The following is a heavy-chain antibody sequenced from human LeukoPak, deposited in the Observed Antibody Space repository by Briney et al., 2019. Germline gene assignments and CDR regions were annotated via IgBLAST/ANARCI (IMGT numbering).Heavy chain of an antibody. D-gene: IGHD6-19*01. Sequence: GGSLRLSCAASGFTFTSYAMSWVRQAPGQGLEWVSAISGSGGSTYYADTVKGRFTISRDNSKNTLYLQMNSLRAEDTAVYYCAKDRGGYSSGWYVIDYWGQGTLVTVSS. CDR3: AKDRGGYSSGWYVIDY. V-gene: IGHV3-23*01. J-gene: IGHJ4*02. CDR2: ISGSGGST. CDR1: GFTFTSYA.